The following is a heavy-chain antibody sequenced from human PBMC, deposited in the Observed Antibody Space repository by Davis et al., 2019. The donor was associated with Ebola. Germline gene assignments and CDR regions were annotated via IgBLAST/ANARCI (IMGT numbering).Heavy chain of an antibody. V-gene: IGHV3-33*06. Sequence: GESLKISCAASGFSFNAYGMHWVRQAPGKGLDWVSLIWYDGSKKYYADSVKGRFTISRDNSRNTLYLQMNSLSAEDTAVYYCAKDWKATRGNLDYWGQGTLVTVSS. CDR1: GFSFNAYG. D-gene: IGHD1-26*01. CDR2: IWYDGSKK. CDR3: AKDWKATRGNLDY. J-gene: IGHJ4*02.